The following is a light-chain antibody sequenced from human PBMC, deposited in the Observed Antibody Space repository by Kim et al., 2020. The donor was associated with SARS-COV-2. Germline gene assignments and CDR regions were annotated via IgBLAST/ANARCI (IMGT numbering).Light chain of an antibody. CDR3: QQRSDWPLT. V-gene: IGKV3-11*01. Sequence: EIVLTQSPATLSLSPGERATLSCRASRTVSSFLAWYQQKPGQAPRLLIYDASSRATGIPARFSGSGSGTDFTLTISSLEPEDFAVYYCQQRSDWPLTFGGGTKVDIK. CDR2: DAS. J-gene: IGKJ4*01. CDR1: RTVSSF.